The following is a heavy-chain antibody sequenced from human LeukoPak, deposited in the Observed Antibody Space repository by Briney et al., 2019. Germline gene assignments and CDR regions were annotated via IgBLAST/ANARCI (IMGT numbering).Heavy chain of an antibody. V-gene: IGHV4-38-2*02. CDR1: GYSISSGYY. CDR3: ARAEYSSGWSSYYYYMDV. CDR2: IYYSGST. Sequence: SETLSLTCTVSGYSISSGYYWGWVRQPPGKGLEWIGSIYYSGSTYYNPSLKGRVTISVDTSKNQFSLKLSSVTAADTAVYYCARAEYSSGWSSYYYYMDVWGKGTTVTVSS. J-gene: IGHJ6*03. D-gene: IGHD6-19*01.